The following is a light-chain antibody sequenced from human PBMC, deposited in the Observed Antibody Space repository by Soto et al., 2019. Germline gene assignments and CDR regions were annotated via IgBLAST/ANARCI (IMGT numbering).Light chain of an antibody. Sequence: QSALTQPASLSGSPGQSITISCTGTSSDIVAYDYVSWFQQHPGKAPKLMISEVNNRPSGVSNRFSGSKSGNTAYLTISGLQVEDEAEYFCATWDDRLSGVVFGGGTKLTVL. CDR1: SSDIVAYDY. CDR3: ATWDDRLSGVV. V-gene: IGLV2-14*01. CDR2: EVN. J-gene: IGLJ2*01.